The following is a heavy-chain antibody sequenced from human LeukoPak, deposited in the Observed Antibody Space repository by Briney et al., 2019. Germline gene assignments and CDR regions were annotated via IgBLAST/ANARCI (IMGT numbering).Heavy chain of an antibody. J-gene: IGHJ4*02. CDR1: GFTFSSHW. CDR2: INSDGSIT. CDR3: ASGYCPNGVCSHNVRY. V-gene: IGHV3-74*01. D-gene: IGHD2-8*01. Sequence: PGGSLRLSCAAPGFTFSSHWMHWVRQGPGKGLVWVSRINSDGSITNYADSVKGRFTISRDNAKNTLYLQINSLRAEDTAVYYCASGYCPNGVCSHNVRYWGQGTLVTVSS.